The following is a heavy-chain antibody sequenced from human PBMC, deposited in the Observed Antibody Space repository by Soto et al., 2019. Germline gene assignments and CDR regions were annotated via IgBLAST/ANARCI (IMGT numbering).Heavy chain of an antibody. J-gene: IGHJ4*02. V-gene: IGHV1-69*01. CDR3: AGEAVYSSSWYGG. Sequence: QVQLVQSGAEVKKPGSSVKVSCKASGGTFSSYAISWVRQAPGQGLEWMGGIIPIFGTANYAQKFQGRVTISGGETKGHTYMELGSLGSEDTAVYYCAGEAVYSSSWYGGWGQGTLVTVSS. D-gene: IGHD6-13*01. CDR1: GGTFSSYA. CDR2: IIPIFGTA.